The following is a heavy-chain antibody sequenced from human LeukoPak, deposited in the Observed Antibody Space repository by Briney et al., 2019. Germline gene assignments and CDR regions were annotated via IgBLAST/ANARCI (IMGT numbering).Heavy chain of an antibody. CDR1: GDSVTSGGYF. CDR3: ARDVVVTSSPDAFDI. Sequence: SETLSLTCTVSGDSVTSGGYFGTWIRQHPGKGLEWIGYISDSGTTSYNPSLKSRVSISVATSNNQFSLRLSSVTAADTAVYYCARDVVVTSSPDAFDIWGQGTMVTVSS. J-gene: IGHJ3*02. V-gene: IGHV4-31*03. D-gene: IGHD2-21*02. CDR2: ISDSGTT.